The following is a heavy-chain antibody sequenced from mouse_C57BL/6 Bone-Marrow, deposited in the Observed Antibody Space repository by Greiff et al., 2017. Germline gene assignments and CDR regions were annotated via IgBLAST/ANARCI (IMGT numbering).Heavy chain of an antibody. D-gene: IGHD1-1*01. J-gene: IGHJ2*01. Sequence: EVHLVESGGGLVQPGGSMKLSCVASGFTFSNYWMNWVRQSPEKGLEWVAQIRLKSDNYATHYAESVKGRFTISRDDSKSSVYLQMNNLRAEDTGIYYCTIYYYGRVDYWGQGTTLTVSS. V-gene: IGHV6-3*01. CDR3: TIYYYGRVDY. CDR1: GFTFSNYW. CDR2: IRLKSDNYAT.